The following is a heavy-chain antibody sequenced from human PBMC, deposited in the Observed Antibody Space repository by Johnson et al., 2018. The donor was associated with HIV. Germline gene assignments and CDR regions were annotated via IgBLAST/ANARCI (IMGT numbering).Heavy chain of an antibody. J-gene: IGHJ3*02. V-gene: IGHV3-30*02. CDR1: GFTFSSYG. CDR3: AKGLLIAAAHDAFDI. D-gene: IGHD6-13*01. CDR2: IRYDGSNK. Sequence: QVQLVESGGGVVQPGGSLRLSCAASGFTFSSYGMHWVRQAPGKGLEWVAFIRYDGSNKYSADSVKGRFTISRDNSKNTLYLQMNSLRAEDTAVFYCAKGLLIAAAHDAFDIWGQGTMVTVSS.